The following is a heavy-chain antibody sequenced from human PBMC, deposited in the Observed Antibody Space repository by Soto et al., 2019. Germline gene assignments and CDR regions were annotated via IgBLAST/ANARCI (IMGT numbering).Heavy chain of an antibody. CDR3: ASLWGPYYFDY. CDR1: GGSIINDNYY. J-gene: IGHJ4*02. V-gene: IGHV4-39*01. D-gene: IGHD7-27*01. CDR2: IYHVGNT. Sequence: SETLSLTCTVSGGSIINDNYYWTCIRQPPGKGLEWIGSIYHVGNTYYTSSLKGRVTISVDTSKNLFSLSLTSLTATDAALYYCASLWGPYYFDYWGLGALVTVS.